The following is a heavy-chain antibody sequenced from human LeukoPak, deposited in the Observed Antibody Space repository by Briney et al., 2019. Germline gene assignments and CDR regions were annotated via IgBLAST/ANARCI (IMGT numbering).Heavy chain of an antibody. CDR2: INHSGST. Sequence: SETLSLTCAVYGGSFSGYYWSWIRQPPGKGLEWIGEINHSGSTNYNPSLKSRVTISVDTSKNQFSLKLSSVTAADTAVYYWAGPVGSSGYESRWFAPWGQETLVTVSP. CDR3: AGPVGSSGYESRWFAP. V-gene: IGHV4-34*01. J-gene: IGHJ5*02. D-gene: IGHD6-25*01. CDR1: GGSFSGYY.